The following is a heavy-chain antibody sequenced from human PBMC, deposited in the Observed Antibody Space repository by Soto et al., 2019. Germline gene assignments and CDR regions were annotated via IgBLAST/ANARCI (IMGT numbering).Heavy chain of an antibody. CDR2: ISAYNGNT. V-gene: IGHV1-18*01. D-gene: IGHD3-3*01. Sequence: ASVKVSCKASGYTFTSYGISWVRQAPGQGLEWMGWISAYNGNTNYAQKLQGRVTMTTDTSTSTAYMELRSLRSDDTAVYYCARDRATIFGVVISSYYYYGMDVWGQGTTVTVSS. J-gene: IGHJ6*02. CDR3: ARDRATIFGVVISSYYYYGMDV. CDR1: GYTFTSYG.